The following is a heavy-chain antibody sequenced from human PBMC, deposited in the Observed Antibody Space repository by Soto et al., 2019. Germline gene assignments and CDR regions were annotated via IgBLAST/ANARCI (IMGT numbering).Heavy chain of an antibody. D-gene: IGHD1-7*01. V-gene: IGHV3-23*01. J-gene: IGHJ4*02. Sequence: GGSLRLSCAASGFTFSSYAMSWVRQAPGKGLEWVSAISGSGGSTYYADSVKGRFTTSRDNSKNTLYLQMNSLRAEDTAVYYCARELLIPGRSFDYWGQGTLVTVSS. CDR2: ISGSGGST. CDR1: GFTFSSYA. CDR3: ARELLIPGRSFDY.